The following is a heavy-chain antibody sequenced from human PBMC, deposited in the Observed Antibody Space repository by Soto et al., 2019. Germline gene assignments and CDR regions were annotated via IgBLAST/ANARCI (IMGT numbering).Heavy chain of an antibody. V-gene: IGHV1-69*01. Sequence: QVQLVQSGAEVKKPGSSVKVSCKASGGDFINYGISWVRQAPGQGLEWRGGIIPIFRSANYAQKFQGRVTIAAAESTPTAYMELTTLTSEDTAVYSCARDRYYDGVGYHYESAYWGQGTLVTVSS. CDR2: IIPIFRSA. CDR3: ARDRYYDGVGYHYESAY. D-gene: IGHD3-22*01. CDR1: GGDFINYG. J-gene: IGHJ4*02.